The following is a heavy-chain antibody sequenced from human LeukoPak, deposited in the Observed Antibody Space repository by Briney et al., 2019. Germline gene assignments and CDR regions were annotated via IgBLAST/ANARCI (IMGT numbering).Heavy chain of an antibody. D-gene: IGHD1-26*01. CDR1: GFTFDDYT. CDR3: GRDLGGRSGY. V-gene: IGHV3-43*01. Sequence: GGSLRLSCAASGFTFDDYTMHWVRQAPGKGLEWVSLISWDGSSRYYADSVRGRFTISRDNSKNSLYLQMNSLRAEDTAVYYCGRDLGGRSGYWGQGTLVTVSS. CDR2: ISWDGSSR. J-gene: IGHJ4*02.